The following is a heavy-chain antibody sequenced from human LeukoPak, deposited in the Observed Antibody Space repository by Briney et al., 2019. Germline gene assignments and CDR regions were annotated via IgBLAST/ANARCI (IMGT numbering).Heavy chain of an antibody. D-gene: IGHD1-26*01. CDR1: GYTFTSFG. Sequence: GASVKVSCKASGYTFTSFGISWVRQAPGRGLEWMGRISAYDGTTTYAQKFQGRVTMTTDTSTGTAYMELRTLGSDDTAVFYCARDSGGAPDYWGQGTLVTVSS. J-gene: IGHJ4*02. CDR2: ISAYDGTT. CDR3: ARDSGGAPDY. V-gene: IGHV1-18*01.